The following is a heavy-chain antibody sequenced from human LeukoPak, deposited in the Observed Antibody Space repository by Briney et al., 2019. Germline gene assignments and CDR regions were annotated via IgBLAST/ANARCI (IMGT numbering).Heavy chain of an antibody. CDR2: IWYDGSNK. V-gene: IGHV3-33*01. CDR1: GFTFSSYG. CDR3: ARDGNGIVASPPDT. D-gene: IGHD1-26*01. Sequence: QVQLVESGGGVVQPGRSLRLSCAASGFTFSSYGMHWVRQAPGKGLEWVAVIWYDGSNKYYADSVKGRFTISRDNSKNTLYLQMNSLRAEDTAVYYCARDGNGIVASPPDTWGQGTLVTVSS. J-gene: IGHJ5*02.